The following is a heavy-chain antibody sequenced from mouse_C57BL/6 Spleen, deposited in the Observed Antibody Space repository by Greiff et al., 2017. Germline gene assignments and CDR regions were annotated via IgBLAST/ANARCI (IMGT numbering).Heavy chain of an antibody. D-gene: IGHD1-1*01. V-gene: IGHV3-6*01. Sequence: EVQLQESGPGLVKPSQSLSLTCSVTGYSITSGYYWNWIRQFPGNKLEWMGYISYDGSNNYNPSLKNRISITRDTSKNQFFLKLNSVTTEDTATYYCARTGLDYGSSSFDYWGQGTTLTVSS. CDR1: GYSITSGYY. J-gene: IGHJ2*01. CDR2: ISYDGSN. CDR3: ARTGLDYGSSSFDY.